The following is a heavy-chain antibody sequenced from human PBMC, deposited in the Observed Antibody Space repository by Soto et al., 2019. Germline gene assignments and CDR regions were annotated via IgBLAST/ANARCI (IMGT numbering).Heavy chain of an antibody. CDR2: ISYDGSNK. Sequence: QVQLVESGGGVVQTGRSLRLSCAASGFTFSSYAMHWVRQAPGKGLEWVAVISYDGSNKYYADSVKGRFTISRDNSKNTLYLQMNSLRAEDTAVYYCARDLRYSSGWYLPYYYYGMDVWGQGTTVTVSS. CDR3: ARDLRYSSGWYLPYYYYGMDV. CDR1: GFTFSSYA. V-gene: IGHV3-30-3*01. D-gene: IGHD6-19*01. J-gene: IGHJ6*02.